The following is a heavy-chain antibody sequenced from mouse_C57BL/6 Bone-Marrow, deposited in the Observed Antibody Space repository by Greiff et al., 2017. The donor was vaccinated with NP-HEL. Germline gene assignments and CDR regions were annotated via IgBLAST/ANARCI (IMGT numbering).Heavy chain of an antibody. D-gene: IGHD1-1*01. CDR2: IYPGDGDT. V-gene: IGHV1-80*01. CDR3: ARPQIYYYGSSSFAY. Sequence: VQLQQPGAELVKPGASVKLSCKASGYTFTSYWMHWVKQRPGQGLEWIGQIYPGDGDTNYNGKFKGKATLTADKSSSTAYMQLSSLTSEDSAVYFCARPQIYYYGSSSFAYWGQGTLVTVSA. CDR1: GYTFTSYW. J-gene: IGHJ3*01.